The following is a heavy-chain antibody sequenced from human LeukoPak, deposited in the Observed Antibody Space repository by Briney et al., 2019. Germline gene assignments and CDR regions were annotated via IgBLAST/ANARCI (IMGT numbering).Heavy chain of an antibody. Sequence: GSLRLSRAASGFTFSSYWMSWVRQAPGKGLEWVANIKRDGSEKYYVDSVKGRFTISRDNAKNSLYLQVNSLRAEDTAVYYCARDQGAAAGTSPYFDYWGQGTLVTVSS. D-gene: IGHD6-13*01. CDR1: GFTFSSYW. CDR2: IKRDGSEK. V-gene: IGHV3-7*01. J-gene: IGHJ4*02. CDR3: ARDQGAAAGTSPYFDY.